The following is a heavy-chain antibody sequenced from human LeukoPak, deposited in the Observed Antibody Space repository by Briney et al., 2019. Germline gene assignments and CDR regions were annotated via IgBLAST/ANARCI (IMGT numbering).Heavy chain of an antibody. V-gene: IGHV3-64D*06. J-gene: IGHJ5*02. CDR3: VKDESDIVATISWFDP. Sequence: QPGGSPRLSCSASGFTFSSYAMHWVRQAPGKGLEYVSAISSNGGSTYYADSVKGRFTISRDNSKNTLYLQMSSLRAEDTAVYYCVKDESDIVATISWFDPWGQGTLVTVSS. CDR1: GFTFSSYA. D-gene: IGHD5-12*01. CDR2: ISSNGGST.